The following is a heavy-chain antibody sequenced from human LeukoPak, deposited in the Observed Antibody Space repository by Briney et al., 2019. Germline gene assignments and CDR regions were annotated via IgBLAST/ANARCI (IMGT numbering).Heavy chain of an antibody. Sequence: SVKVSCKASGGTFSSYAISWVRQAPGQGLEWMGGIIPIFGTANYAQKFQGRVTITTDESTSTAYMELSSLRSEDPAVYYCARARTPHCSSTSCYQRGFDYWGQGTLVTVSP. CDR1: GGTFSSYA. J-gene: IGHJ4*02. CDR2: IIPIFGTA. D-gene: IGHD2-2*01. V-gene: IGHV1-69*05. CDR3: ARARTPHCSSTSCYQRGFDY.